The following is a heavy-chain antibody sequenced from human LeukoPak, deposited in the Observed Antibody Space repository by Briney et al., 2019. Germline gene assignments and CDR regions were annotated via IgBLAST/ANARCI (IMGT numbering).Heavy chain of an antibody. CDR2: MNPNSGNT. D-gene: IGHD3-10*01. CDR3: ARELLWLGESNFDY. Sequence: PGASVKVSCKASVYTFTSYDINWVRQATGQGLEWMGWMNPNSGNTGYAQKFQGRVTITRNTSISTAYMELSSLRSEDTAVYYCARELLWLGESNFDYWGQGTLVTVSS. V-gene: IGHV1-8*03. CDR1: VYTFTSYD. J-gene: IGHJ4*02.